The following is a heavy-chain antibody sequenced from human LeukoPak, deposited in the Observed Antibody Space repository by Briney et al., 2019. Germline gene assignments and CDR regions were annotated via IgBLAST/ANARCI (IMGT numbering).Heavy chain of an antibody. V-gene: IGHV3-30*02. D-gene: IGHD3-10*01. CDR1: GFTFNTYG. CDR3: ASMVRY. J-gene: IGHJ4*02. Sequence: PGGSLRLSCAASGFTFNTYGMHWVRQAPGMGLEWVAFIRYDGSTNYYSDSVKGRFTISRDNSKNTLYLQMNSLRAEDTAVYYCASMVRYWGQGTLVTVSS. CDR2: IRYDGSTN.